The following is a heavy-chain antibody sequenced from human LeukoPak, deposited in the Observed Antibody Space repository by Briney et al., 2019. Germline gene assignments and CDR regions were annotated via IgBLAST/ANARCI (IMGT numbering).Heavy chain of an antibody. D-gene: IGHD5-18*01. CDR3: ARHLGTAIVSPLGY. CDR1: GYSFTTYW. V-gene: IGHV5-51*01. J-gene: IGHJ4*02. CDR2: IHPGDSDT. Sequence: GESLKISCKGSGYSFTTYWIARVRQMPGKGLEWMGFIHPGDSDTRYSPSFQGQVTISADKSISTAYLQWSSLKASDTAMYYCARHLGTAIVSPLGYWGQGTLVTVSS.